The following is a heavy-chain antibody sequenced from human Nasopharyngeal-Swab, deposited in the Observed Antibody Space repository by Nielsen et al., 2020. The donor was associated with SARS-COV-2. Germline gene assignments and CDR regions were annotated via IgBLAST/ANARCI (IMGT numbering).Heavy chain of an antibody. CDR3: ARDVDYYDSSGQPLHFDY. V-gene: IGHV3-30*03. J-gene: IGHJ4*02. Sequence: GGSLRLSCAASGFTFSSYGMHWVRQAPGKGLEWVAVISYDGSNKYYADSVKGRFTISRDNSKNTRYLQMNSLRAEDTAVYYCARDVDYYDSSGQPLHFDYWGQGTLVTVSS. CDR1: GFTFSSYG. D-gene: IGHD3-22*01. CDR2: ISYDGSNK.